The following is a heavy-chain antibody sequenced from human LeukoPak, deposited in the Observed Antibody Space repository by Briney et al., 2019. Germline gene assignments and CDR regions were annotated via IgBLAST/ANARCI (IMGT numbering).Heavy chain of an antibody. Sequence: ASVKVPCKASGYTFTSYYMHWVRQAPGQGLEWMGMINPSGGSTSYAQKFQGRVTMTRDMSTSTVYMELSSLRSEDTAVYYCARDPPTYYYDSSGLDYWGQGTLVTVSS. CDR1: GYTFTSYY. J-gene: IGHJ4*02. CDR3: ARDPPTYYYDSSGLDY. V-gene: IGHV1-46*01. D-gene: IGHD3-22*01. CDR2: INPSGGST.